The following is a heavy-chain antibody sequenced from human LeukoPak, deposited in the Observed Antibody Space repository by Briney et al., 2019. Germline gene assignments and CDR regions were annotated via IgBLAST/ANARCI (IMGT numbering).Heavy chain of an antibody. V-gene: IGHV1-24*01. CDR1: GYTLTELS. CDR3: ATIGKDSSSRYNRWVGYFDY. CDR2: FDPEDGET. D-gene: IGHD6-13*01. J-gene: IGHJ4*02. Sequence: ASVKVSCKVSGYTLTELSMHWVRQAPGKGLEWMGGFDPEDGETIYAQKFQGRVTMTEDTSTDTAYMELSSLRSEDTAVYYCATIGKDSSSRYNRWVGYFDYWGQGTLVTVSS.